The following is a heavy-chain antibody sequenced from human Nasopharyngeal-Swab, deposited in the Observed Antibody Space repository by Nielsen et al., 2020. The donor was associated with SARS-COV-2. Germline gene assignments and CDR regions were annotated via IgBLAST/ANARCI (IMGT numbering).Heavy chain of an antibody. CDR2: ISGSGGST. Sequence: GESLKTSCAASGFTFSSYAMSWVRQAPGKGLEWVSAISGSGGSTYYADSVKGRFTISRDNSKNTLYLQMNSLRAEDTAVYYCAKGGRIAVAGNAGGQGTLVTVSS. V-gene: IGHV3-23*01. D-gene: IGHD6-19*01. CDR1: GFTFSSYA. CDR3: AKGGRIAVAGNA. J-gene: IGHJ4*02.